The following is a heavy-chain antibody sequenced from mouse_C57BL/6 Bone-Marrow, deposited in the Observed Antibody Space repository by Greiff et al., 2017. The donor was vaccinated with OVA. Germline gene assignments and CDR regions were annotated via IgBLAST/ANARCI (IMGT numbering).Heavy chain of an antibody. CDR2: IWRGGST. CDR1: GFSLTSYG. D-gene: IGHD1-1*01. J-gene: IGHJ4*01. CDR3: ANIYYYGSSYAMDY. Sequence: VKLMESGPGLVQPSQSLSITCTVSGFSLTSYGVHWVRQSPGKGLEWLGVIWRGGSTDYNAAFMSRLSITKDNSKSQVFFKMNSLQADDTAIYYCANIYYYGSSYAMDYWGQGTSVTVSS. V-gene: IGHV2-5*01.